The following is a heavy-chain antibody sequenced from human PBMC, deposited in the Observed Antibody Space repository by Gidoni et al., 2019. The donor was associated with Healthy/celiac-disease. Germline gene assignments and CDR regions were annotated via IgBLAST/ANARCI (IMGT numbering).Heavy chain of an antibody. CDR3: TRQVAAAGGVDY. CDR2: IRSKANGCAT. Sequence: EVQLVESGGGWVQPGGSLKLPCAASGLTFSGSAMHWVRQASGKGLEWVGRIRSKANGCATASAASVKGRFTISRDDSKNTAYLQMNSLKTEDTAVYYCTRQVAAAGGVDYWGQGTLVTVSS. V-gene: IGHV3-73*02. D-gene: IGHD6-13*01. J-gene: IGHJ4*02. CDR1: GLTFSGSA.